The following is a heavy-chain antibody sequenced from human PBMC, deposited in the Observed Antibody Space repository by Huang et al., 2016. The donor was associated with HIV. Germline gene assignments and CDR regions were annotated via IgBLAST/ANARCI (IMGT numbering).Heavy chain of an antibody. D-gene: IGHD3-3*01. CDR3: ARDHHDFWRGYRRMYFLDH. CDR1: GGSISTHY. V-gene: IGHV4-59*11. Sequence: QVQLQESGPGLVKPSETLSLTCTVSGGSISTHYWSWIRQPPGKGLEGIGSIDYSGSTNDSPSLKTRVTIILDTSKNQFSLRVNSVTAADTAMYYCARDHHDFWRGYRRMYFLDHWGQGTLVTVSS. CDR2: IDYSGST. J-gene: IGHJ4*02.